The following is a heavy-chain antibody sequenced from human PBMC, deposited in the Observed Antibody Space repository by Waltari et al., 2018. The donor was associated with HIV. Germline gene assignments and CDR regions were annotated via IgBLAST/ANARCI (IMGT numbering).Heavy chain of an antibody. Sequence: QVQLVQSGAEVKKPGSSVKVSCKDSGAPFSSYATSWVRQAPGQGLEWMGGIIPIFGTANYAQKFQGRVTITADESTSTAYMELSSLRSEDTAVYYCARRGIVGAIPYFDYWGQGTLVTVSS. CDR2: IIPIFGTA. V-gene: IGHV1-69*01. D-gene: IGHD1-26*01. J-gene: IGHJ4*02. CDR1: GAPFSSYA. CDR3: ARRGIVGAIPYFDY.